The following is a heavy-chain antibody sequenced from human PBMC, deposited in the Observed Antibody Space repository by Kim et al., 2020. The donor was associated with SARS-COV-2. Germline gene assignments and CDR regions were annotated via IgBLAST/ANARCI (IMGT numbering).Heavy chain of an antibody. CDR2: IRSKAYGGTT. CDR3: TAKIAAAHLDY. D-gene: IGHD6-13*01. V-gene: IGHV3-49*04. CDR1: GFTFGDYA. Sequence: GGSLRLSCTASGFTFGDYAMSWVRQAPGKGLEWVGFIRSKAYGGTTEYAASVKGRFTISRDDSKSIAYLQMNSLKTEDTAVYYCTAKIAAAHLDYWGQGTLVTVSS. J-gene: IGHJ4*02.